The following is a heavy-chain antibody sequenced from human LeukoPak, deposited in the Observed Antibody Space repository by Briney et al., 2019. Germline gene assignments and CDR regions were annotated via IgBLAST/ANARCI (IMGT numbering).Heavy chain of an antibody. D-gene: IGHD3-16*02. CDR3: ARTSTFGGVIAPDY. CDR2: ISAHNGKT. CDR1: GYTLTSYG. Sequence: ASVKVSCKASGYTLTSYGISWVRQAPGQGLEWMGWISAHNGKTNYAQKLQGRVTMTTDTSTSTAYMELRSLRSDDTAVYYCARTSTFGGVIAPDYWGQGTLVTVSS. J-gene: IGHJ4*02. V-gene: IGHV1-18*01.